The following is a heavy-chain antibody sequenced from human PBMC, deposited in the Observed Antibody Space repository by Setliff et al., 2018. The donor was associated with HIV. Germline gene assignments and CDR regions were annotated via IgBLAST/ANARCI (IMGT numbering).Heavy chain of an antibody. CDR1: GGTFSSYA. V-gene: IGHV1-69*13. Sequence: GASVKVSCKASGGTFSSYAISWVRRAPGQGLEWMGGIIPIFGTANYAQKFQGRVTITADESTSTAYMKLSSLRSEDTAVYYCARAVSPYSSPHYFDYWGQGTLVTVSS. CDR2: IIPIFGTA. D-gene: IGHD6-13*01. J-gene: IGHJ4*02. CDR3: ARAVSPYSSPHYFDY.